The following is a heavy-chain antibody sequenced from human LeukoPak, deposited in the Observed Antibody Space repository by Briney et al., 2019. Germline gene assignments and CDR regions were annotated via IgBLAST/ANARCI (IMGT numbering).Heavy chain of an antibody. Sequence: ASVKVSCKASGYTFIGYYIHWVRQAPGQGLEWMGWINPNSGGTNYAQKFQGRVTMTRDTPNNTAYMELSRLRSDGTAVYYCARDLRSYSSSLKSWFDPWGQGTLVTVSS. CDR2: INPNSGGT. V-gene: IGHV1-2*02. J-gene: IGHJ5*02. CDR1: GYTFIGYY. CDR3: ARDLRSYSSSLKSWFDP. D-gene: IGHD6-13*01.